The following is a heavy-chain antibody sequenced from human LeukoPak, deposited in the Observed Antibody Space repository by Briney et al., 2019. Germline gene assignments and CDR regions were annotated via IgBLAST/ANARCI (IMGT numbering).Heavy chain of an antibody. V-gene: IGHV4-4*07. Sequence: SETLSLTCTVSGGSISSCYWSWIRQPAGKGLEWIGRVYTCGSRNYNPSLKSRGTISVDTAKNQFPLKLSSVTAADTAVYHCAREVPKGIVPAAPFDYWGQGTLVTVSS. CDR2: VYTCGSR. CDR1: GGSISSCY. D-gene: IGHD2-2*01. J-gene: IGHJ4*02. CDR3: AREVPKGIVPAAPFDY.